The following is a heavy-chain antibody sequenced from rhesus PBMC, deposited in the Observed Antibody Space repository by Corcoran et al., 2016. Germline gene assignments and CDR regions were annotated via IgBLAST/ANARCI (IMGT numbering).Heavy chain of an antibody. J-gene: IGHJ6*01. D-gene: IGHD4-35*01. Sequence: QVQLQESGPGLVKPSETLSLTCTVSGGSISGYYYWSWIRQPPGEGLECIGGIYGNSASTYDNPSLKSRVTISKHTAKNQFSLSLNSVTAADTAVYYCARGCGDYFSCGLDSWGQGVVVTVSS. CDR3: ARGCGDYFSCGLDS. CDR2: IYGNSAST. CDR1: GGSISGYYY. V-gene: IGHV4-143*01.